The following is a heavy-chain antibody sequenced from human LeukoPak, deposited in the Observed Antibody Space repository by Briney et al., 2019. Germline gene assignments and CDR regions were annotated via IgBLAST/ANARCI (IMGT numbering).Heavy chain of an antibody. J-gene: IGHJ4*02. CDR2: IYYSGST. CDR3: ARARSYCGGDCYSGIGN. D-gene: IGHD2-21*02. V-gene: IGHV4-59*11. Sequence: PSETLSLTCTVSGGSISSHYWSWIRQPPGKGLEWIGYIYYSGSTNYNPSLNSRVTISLDTSKNQLSLKLSSVTAADTAVYYCARARSYCGGDCYSGIGNWGQGTLVTVSS. CDR1: GGSISSHY.